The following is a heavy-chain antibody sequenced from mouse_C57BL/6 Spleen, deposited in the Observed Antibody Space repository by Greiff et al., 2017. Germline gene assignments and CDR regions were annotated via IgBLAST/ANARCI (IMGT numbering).Heavy chain of an antibody. Sequence: QVQLQQPGAELVKPGASVKLSCKASGYTFTSYWMQWVKQRPGQGLEWIGEIDPSDSYTNYNQKFKGKATLTVDTSSSTAYMQLSSLTSEDSAVYYCARRTGTRYFDYWGQGTTLTVSS. D-gene: IGHD4-1*01. CDR3: ARRTGTRYFDY. CDR2: IDPSDSYT. V-gene: IGHV1-50*01. J-gene: IGHJ2*01. CDR1: GYTFTSYW.